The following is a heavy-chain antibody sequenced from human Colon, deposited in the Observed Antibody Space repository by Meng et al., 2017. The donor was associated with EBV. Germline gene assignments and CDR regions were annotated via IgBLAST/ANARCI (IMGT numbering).Heavy chain of an antibody. J-gene: IGHJ4*02. V-gene: IGHV7-4-1*01. CDR3: ARGNGWRFDY. D-gene: IGHD6-19*01. Sequence: QVQLVQSGSKLKKPGDSVKVSCQAAGYTFTSSSMNWVRHAPGQGLEWMGWININTGNPTYAQGFTGRFVFSLDTSVSTAYLQIDSLKADDTAVYYCARGNGWRFDYWGQGTLVTSPQ. CDR2: ININTGNP. CDR1: GYTFTSSS.